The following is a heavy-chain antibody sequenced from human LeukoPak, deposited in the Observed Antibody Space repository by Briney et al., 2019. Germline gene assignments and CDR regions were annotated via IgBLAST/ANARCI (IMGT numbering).Heavy chain of an antibody. J-gene: IGHJ1*01. D-gene: IGHD2-15*01. CDR2: IYYSGST. V-gene: IGHV4-31*03. CDR1: GGSISSGGYY. CDR3: ALGYCGGGSCYAREYFQH. Sequence: PSQTLSLTCTVSGGSISSGGYYWTWIRQHPGKGLEWIGYIYYSGSTYYNPSLKSRVTISVDTSKNQFSLRLSSVTAADTAVYYCALGYCGGGSCYAREYFQHWGQGTLVTVSS.